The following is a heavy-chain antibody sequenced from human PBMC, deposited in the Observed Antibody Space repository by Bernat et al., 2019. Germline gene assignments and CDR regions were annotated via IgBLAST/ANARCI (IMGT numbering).Heavy chain of an antibody. CDR1: GGSISSSSYY. CDR2: IYYSGST. CDR3: ARIAAAGPFDY. J-gene: IGHJ4*02. V-gene: IGHV4-39*01. Sequence: QVHLQESGPGLVKPSETLSLTCTVSGGSISSSSYYWGWIRQPPGKGLEWIGSIYYSGSTYYNPSLKSRVTISVDTSKNQFSLKLSSVTAADTAVYYCARIAAAGPFDYWGQGTLVTVSS. D-gene: IGHD6-13*01.